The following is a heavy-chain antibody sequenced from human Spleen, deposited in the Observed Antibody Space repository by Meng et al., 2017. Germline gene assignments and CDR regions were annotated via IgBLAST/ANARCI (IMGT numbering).Heavy chain of an antibody. V-gene: IGHV3-7*01. J-gene: IGHJ6*02. CDR3: ARDQLLLWGFYYYGMDV. Sequence: GESLKISCAASGFTFSSYWMSWVRQAPGKGLEWVANIKQDGSEKYYVDSVKGRFTISRDNAKNSLYLQMNSLRAEDTAVYYCARDQLLLWGFYYYGMDVWGQGTTVT. D-gene: IGHD2-2*01. CDR1: GFTFSSYW. CDR2: IKQDGSEK.